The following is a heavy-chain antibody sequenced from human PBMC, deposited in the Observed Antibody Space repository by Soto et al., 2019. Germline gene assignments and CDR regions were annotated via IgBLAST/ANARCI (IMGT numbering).Heavy chain of an antibody. D-gene: IGHD2-15*01. Sequence: SETLSLTCAVYGGSFSCYYWSWIRQPPGKGLEWIGEINHSGSTNYNPSLKSRVTISVDTSKNQFSLKLSSVTAADTAVYYCAREGSYSSWFGPWGQGTLVTVSS. V-gene: IGHV4-34*01. J-gene: IGHJ5*02. CDR2: INHSGST. CDR3: AREGSYSSWFGP. CDR1: GGSFSCYY.